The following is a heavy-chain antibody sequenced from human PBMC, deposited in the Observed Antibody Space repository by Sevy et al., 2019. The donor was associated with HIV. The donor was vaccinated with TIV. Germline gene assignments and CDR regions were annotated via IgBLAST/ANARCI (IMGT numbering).Heavy chain of an antibody. Sequence: GGSLRLSCAASGFTFSSYSMNWVRQAPGKGLEWVSYISSSSSTIYYADSVKGRFTISRENAKISLYLQMNSLRDEDTAVYYCAIDHSLLWFGELLSEGGYFDYWGQGTLVTVSS. J-gene: IGHJ4*02. CDR3: AIDHSLLWFGELLSEGGYFDY. D-gene: IGHD3-10*01. CDR1: GFTFSSYS. V-gene: IGHV3-48*02. CDR2: ISSSSSTI.